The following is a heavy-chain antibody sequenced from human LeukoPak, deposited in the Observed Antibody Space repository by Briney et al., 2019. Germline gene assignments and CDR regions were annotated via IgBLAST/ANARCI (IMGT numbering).Heavy chain of an antibody. CDR2: IYYSGTT. CDR1: GGSINNYY. J-gene: IGHJ4*02. Sequence: SETLSLTCAISGGSINNYYWSWIRQPPGKGLEWIGYIYYSGTTNYSPSLNSRVNISLDTATNQISLRLSSVTAADTAVYYCARQTAKNVDTARFDSWGQGTLVTVSS. D-gene: IGHD5-18*01. CDR3: ARQTAKNVDTARFDS. V-gene: IGHV4-59*08.